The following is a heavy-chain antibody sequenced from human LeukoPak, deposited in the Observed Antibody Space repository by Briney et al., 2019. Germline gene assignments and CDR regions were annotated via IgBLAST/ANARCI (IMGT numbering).Heavy chain of an antibody. D-gene: IGHD1-26*01. CDR3: ARDVVGGGFDY. V-gene: IGHV3-7*01. Sequence: GGSLRLSCAASGITFRSYWMSWVRQAPGKGLEWVANIKQGGSEKYYVDSVKGRFTISRDNAKNSLYLQMNSLRAEDTAVYYCARDVVGGGFDYWGQGTLVTVSS. J-gene: IGHJ4*02. CDR2: IKQGGSEK. CDR1: GITFRSYW.